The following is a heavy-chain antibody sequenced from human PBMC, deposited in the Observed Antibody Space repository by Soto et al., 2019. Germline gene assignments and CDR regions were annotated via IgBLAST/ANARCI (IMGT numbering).Heavy chain of an antibody. CDR2: IRAGNGYT. CDR1: GYTFTTLA. Sequence: QVQLVQSGAEVRRSGASVKVSCKASGYTFTTLAIHWVRQAPGQGLEWMGYIRAGNGYTKYSQNFQGRVTITRDTVASTAYMDLSSLRSDDTAVYFCASQYCGDFCSDDYWGQGTLITVSS. V-gene: IGHV1-3*01. D-gene: IGHD2-21*01. J-gene: IGHJ4*02. CDR3: ASQYCGDFCSDDY.